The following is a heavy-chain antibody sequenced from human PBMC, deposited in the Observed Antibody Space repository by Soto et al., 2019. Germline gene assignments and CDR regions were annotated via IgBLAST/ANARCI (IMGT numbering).Heavy chain of an antibody. J-gene: IGHJ6*02. D-gene: IGHD3-3*01. CDR1: GFTFSSYG. Sequence: QVQLVESGGGLVQPGRSLRLSCAASGFTFSSYGMHWVRQAPGKGLEWVAVIWYDGSNKYYADSVKGRFTISRDNSKNTLYLQMNSLRAEDTAVYYCARDGQTYDFWSGYWHYYYYYGMDVWGQGTTVTVSS. V-gene: IGHV3-33*01. CDR2: IWYDGSNK. CDR3: ARDGQTYDFWSGYWHYYYYYGMDV.